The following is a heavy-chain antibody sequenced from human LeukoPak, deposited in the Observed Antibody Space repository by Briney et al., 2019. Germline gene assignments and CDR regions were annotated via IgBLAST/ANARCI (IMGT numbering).Heavy chain of an antibody. CDR2: IYYSGST. J-gene: IGHJ4*02. CDR3: ARGHGSGWYFDY. CDR1: GGSISSYY. V-gene: IGHV4-59*01. Sequence: NPSGTLSLTCTVSGGSISSYYWSWIRQPPGKGLEWIGYIYYSGSTNYNPSLKSRVTISVDTSKNQFSLKLGSVTAADTAVYYCARGHGSGWYFDYWGQGTLVTVSS. D-gene: IGHD6-19*01.